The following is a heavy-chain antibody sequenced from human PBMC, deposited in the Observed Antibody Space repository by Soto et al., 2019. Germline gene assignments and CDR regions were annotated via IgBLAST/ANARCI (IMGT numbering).Heavy chain of an antibody. CDR3: AKDLDGDYGGVDY. J-gene: IGHJ4*02. D-gene: IGHD4-17*01. CDR1: GFTFSTYA. CDR2: ITGSGSST. V-gene: IGHV3-23*01. Sequence: EVQLLDSGGGLVQPGGSLRLSCAASGFTFSTYAMSWVRQAPGKGLEWVSNITGSGSSTYYADSVKGRFTISRDNSKNTLSLQMNSRRAEDTAVYYCAKDLDGDYGGVDYWGQGTLVTVSS.